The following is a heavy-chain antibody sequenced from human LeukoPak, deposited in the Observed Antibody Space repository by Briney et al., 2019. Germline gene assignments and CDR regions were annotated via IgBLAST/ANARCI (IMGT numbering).Heavy chain of an antibody. D-gene: IGHD3-9*01. CDR1: GGSFSGYY. J-gene: IGHJ4*02. V-gene: IGHV4-34*01. CDR2: INHSGST. CDR3: ARGRRPYDILTGYHY. Sequence: SETLSLTCAVSGGSFSGYYWSWICQPPGKGLEWIGEINHSGSTNYNPSLKSRVTISIDASKNQSSLKLSSVTAADTAVYYCARGRRPYDILTGYHYWGQGTLVTVSS.